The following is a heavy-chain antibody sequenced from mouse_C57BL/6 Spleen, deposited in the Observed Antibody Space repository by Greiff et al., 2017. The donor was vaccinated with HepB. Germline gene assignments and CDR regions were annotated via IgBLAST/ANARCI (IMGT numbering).Heavy chain of an antibody. CDR1: GYTFTSYW. CDR3: ARSGDGYYGGAMDY. Sequence: QVQLQQPGAELVKPGASVKMSCKASGYTFTSYWITWVKQRPGQGLEWIGDIYPGSGSTNYNEKFKSKATLTVDTSSSTAYMELNSLTSEDSAVYYCARSGDGYYGGAMDYWGQGTSVTVSS. V-gene: IGHV1-55*01. CDR2: IYPGSGST. J-gene: IGHJ4*01. D-gene: IGHD2-3*01.